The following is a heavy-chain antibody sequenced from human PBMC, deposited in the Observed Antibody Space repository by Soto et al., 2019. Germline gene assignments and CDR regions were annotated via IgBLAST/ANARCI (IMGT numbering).Heavy chain of an antibody. CDR1: GFTVSSNY. CDR3: ARDQRDIVVVPAATYYYYYYMDV. J-gene: IGHJ6*03. CDR2: IYSGGST. D-gene: IGHD2-2*01. Sequence: WGSLRLSCAASGFTVSSNYMSWVRQAPGKGLEWVSVIYSGGSTYYADSVKGRFTISRDNSKNTLYLQMNSLRAEDTAVYYCARDQRDIVVVPAATYYYYYYMDVWGKGTTVTVSS. V-gene: IGHV3-66*01.